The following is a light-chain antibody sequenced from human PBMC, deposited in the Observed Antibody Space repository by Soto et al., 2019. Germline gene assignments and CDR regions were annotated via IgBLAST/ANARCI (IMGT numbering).Light chain of an antibody. CDR1: QSVSSSY. J-gene: IGKJ5*01. Sequence: ELVLTQSPGTLSLSPGERATLSCRASQSVSSSYLAWYQQIPGQAPRLLIYGASYRATGIPDRFSGRASGTDSTLTISRLEPEDFAVYYCQQYGSSPITFGQGTRLENK. CDR3: QQYGSSPIT. V-gene: IGKV3-20*01. CDR2: GAS.